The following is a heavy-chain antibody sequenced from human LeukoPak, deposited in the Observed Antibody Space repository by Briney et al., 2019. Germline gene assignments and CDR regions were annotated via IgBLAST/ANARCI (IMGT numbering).Heavy chain of an antibody. Sequence: GGSLRLSCAASGFTFSIYCMSWVRQAPGKGLEWVANIKQDGSEKYYVDSVKGRFTISRDNAKNSLYLQMNSLRAEDTAVYYCARDILGRYGSYWGQGTLVTVSS. CDR1: GFTFSIYC. V-gene: IGHV3-7*03. CDR2: IKQDGSEK. D-gene: IGHD1-26*01. CDR3: ARDILGRYGSY. J-gene: IGHJ4*02.